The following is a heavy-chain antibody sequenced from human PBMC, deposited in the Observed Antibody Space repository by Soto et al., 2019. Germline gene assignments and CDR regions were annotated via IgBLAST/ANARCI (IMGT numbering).Heavy chain of an antibody. CDR1: GFTFSSYS. D-gene: IGHD3-22*01. Sequence: GGSLRLSCAASGFTFSSYSMHWVPQAPGKGLEWVSYTSPSSSSIYYADSVKGRFTISRDNAKNSLYLQMYSLRAEDTAVYYCARVAYYYDSSGYFYWGQGT. CDR2: TSPSSSSI. J-gene: IGHJ4*02. V-gene: IGHV3-48*01. CDR3: ARVAYYYDSSGYFY.